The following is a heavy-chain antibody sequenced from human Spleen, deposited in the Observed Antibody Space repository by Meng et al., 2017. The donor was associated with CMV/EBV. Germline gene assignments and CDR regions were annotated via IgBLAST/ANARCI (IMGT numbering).Heavy chain of an antibody. D-gene: IGHD1-1*01. CDR3: AKTDSREGGFDS. CDR1: GASITHGGYY. J-gene: IGHJ4*02. CDR2: IYFSGVT. Sequence: TVSGASITHGGYYWSWIRQQPERGLEWIGFIYFSGVTYYNPSLKSRITISVDASKRQFFLKLNSVTAADTAVYYCAKTDSREGGFDSWGQGTLVTVSS. V-gene: IGHV4-31*02.